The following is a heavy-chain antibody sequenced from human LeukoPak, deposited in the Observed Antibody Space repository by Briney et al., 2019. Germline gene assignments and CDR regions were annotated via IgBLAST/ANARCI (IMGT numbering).Heavy chain of an antibody. V-gene: IGHV3-23*01. D-gene: IGHD3-10*01. J-gene: IGHJ4*02. CDR1: GFTFSSYG. CDR2: ISGSGGST. Sequence: GGSLRLSCAASGFTFSSYGMSWVRQAPGKGLEWVSAISGSGGSTDYVDSVKGRFTISRDNSKNTLYLQMNSLRAEDTAVYYCAKPRYGSGSYYGYWGQGTLVTVSS. CDR3: AKPRYGSGSYYGY.